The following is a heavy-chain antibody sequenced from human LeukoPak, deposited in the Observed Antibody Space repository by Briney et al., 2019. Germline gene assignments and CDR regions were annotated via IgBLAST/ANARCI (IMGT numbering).Heavy chain of an antibody. D-gene: IGHD5-12*01. CDR1: GFTFSSYA. CDR3: ARDGVAQNYYYYYGMDV. J-gene: IGHJ6*02. Sequence: GGSLRLSCAVSGFTFSSYAMSWVRQAPGKGLEWVSAISGSGGSTYYADSVKGRFTISRDNAKNSLYLQMNSLRAEDTAVYYCARDGVAQNYYYYYGMDVWGQGTTVTVSS. V-gene: IGHV3-23*01. CDR2: ISGSGGST.